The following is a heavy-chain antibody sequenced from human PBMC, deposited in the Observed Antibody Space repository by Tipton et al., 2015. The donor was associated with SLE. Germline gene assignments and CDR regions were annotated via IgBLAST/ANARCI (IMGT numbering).Heavy chain of an antibody. CDR1: GFTFSDYS. Sequence: SLRLSCAASGFTFSDYSMNWVRQAPGKGPEWVSFISSSGTYIYYADSVEGRFTISRDSSKNTLYLQMNSLRAEDTAVYFCARDFSGWLPDYWGQGTLVTVSS. V-gene: IGHV3-21*01. CDR3: ARDFSGWLPDY. D-gene: IGHD6-19*01. J-gene: IGHJ4*02. CDR2: ISSSGTYI.